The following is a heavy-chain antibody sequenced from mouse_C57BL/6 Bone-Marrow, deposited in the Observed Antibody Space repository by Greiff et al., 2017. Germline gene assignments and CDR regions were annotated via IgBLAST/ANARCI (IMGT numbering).Heavy chain of an antibody. D-gene: IGHD2-4*01. Sequence: VQLQQPGAELVKPGASVTLSCKASGYTFTSYWMHWVKQRPGRGLELIGRIDPNSGGTKYNEKFKSKATLTVDKPSSTAYMQLSSLTSEDSAVYYCARSHYYDYDVPLFAYWGQGTLVTVSA. CDR1: GYTFTSYW. CDR3: ARSHYYDYDVPLFAY. CDR2: IDPNSGGT. J-gene: IGHJ3*01. V-gene: IGHV1-72*01.